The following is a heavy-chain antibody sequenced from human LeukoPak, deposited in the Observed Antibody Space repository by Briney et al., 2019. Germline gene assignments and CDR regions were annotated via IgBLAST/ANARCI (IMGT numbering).Heavy chain of an antibody. V-gene: IGHV4-59*01. Sequence: SETLSLTCTVSGGSISSYYWSWIRQPPGNGLEWIGYIYYSGSTNYNPSLKSRVTISVDTSKNQFSLKLSSVTAADTAVYYCARARASGNYYHYMDVWGKGTTVTISS. CDR3: ARARASGNYYHYMDV. CDR2: IYYSGST. D-gene: IGHD3-10*01. CDR1: GGSISSYY. J-gene: IGHJ6*03.